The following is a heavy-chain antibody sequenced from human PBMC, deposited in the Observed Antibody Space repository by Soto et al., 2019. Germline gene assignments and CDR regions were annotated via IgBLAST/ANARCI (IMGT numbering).Heavy chain of an antibody. CDR2: INHSGST. Sequence: SETLSLTCAVYGGSFSGYYWSWIRQPPGKGLEWIGEINHSGSTNYNPSLKSRVTISVDTSKNQFSLKLSSVTAADTAVYYCARAEGKENIVVVQAAMYYYYGMDVWGQGTTVTVSS. V-gene: IGHV4-34*01. CDR3: ARAEGKENIVVVQAAMYYYYGMDV. CDR1: GGSFSGYY. J-gene: IGHJ6*02. D-gene: IGHD2-2*01.